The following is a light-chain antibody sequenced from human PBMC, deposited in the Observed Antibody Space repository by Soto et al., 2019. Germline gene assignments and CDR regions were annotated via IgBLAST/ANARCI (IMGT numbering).Light chain of an antibody. CDR3: QQYHSFSRP. J-gene: IGKJ1*01. CDR1: QSISSW. CDR2: KAS. Sequence: DIQMTQSPSTLSASVGDRVTITCRASQSISSWLAWYQQKPWKAPKPLIYKASSLESGDPSRFSGSGSGTEFTLTISSLQPDDFATYYCQQYHSFSRPFGPGTKVEI. V-gene: IGKV1-5*03.